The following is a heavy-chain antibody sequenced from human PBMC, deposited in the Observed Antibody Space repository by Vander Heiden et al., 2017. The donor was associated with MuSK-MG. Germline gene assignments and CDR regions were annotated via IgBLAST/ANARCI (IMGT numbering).Heavy chain of an antibody. V-gene: IGHV4-39*07. CDR2: TYYSGST. Sequence: QPQLQEGGSEPGKPAEILSSTWTVVWGSITSSSHYWGWDGQPPGKAMEWIGRTYYSGSTYYTPSLKSRVTISVDTSKNPFSLKLRSVTAADTAVYYCALSDILTGYSTFDYWGQGTLVTVSS. D-gene: IGHD3-9*01. CDR1: WGSITSSSHY. CDR3: ALSDILTGYSTFDY. J-gene: IGHJ4*02.